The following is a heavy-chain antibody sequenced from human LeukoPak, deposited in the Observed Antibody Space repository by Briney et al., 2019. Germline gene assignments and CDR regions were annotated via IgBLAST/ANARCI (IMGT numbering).Heavy chain of an antibody. J-gene: IGHJ6*02. CDR2: ISCDGSNK. CDR3: AKDIVVVPAAIDYYYYYGMDV. Sequence: GGSLRLSCAASGFTFTSYGMHWVRQAPGKGLEWVAVISCDGSNKYYADSVKGRFTIFRDNSKNTLYLQMNSLRAEDTAVYYCAKDIVVVPAAIDYYYYYGMDVWGQGTTVTVSS. D-gene: IGHD2-2*01. CDR1: GFTFTSYG. V-gene: IGHV3-30*18.